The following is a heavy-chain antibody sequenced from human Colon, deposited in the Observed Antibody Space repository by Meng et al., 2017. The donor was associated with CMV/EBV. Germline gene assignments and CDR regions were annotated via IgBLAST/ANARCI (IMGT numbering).Heavy chain of an antibody. D-gene: IGHD3-3*01. Sequence: GGSLRLSCAASGFIFNTYWMSWVRQAPGKGLEWVANIHQDGSERYYVDSVKGRFTVSRDNSKNTVYLQMNTLEAEDTALYYCAKGREYIDFWSGFTWGQGTLVTVSS. CDR3: AKGREYIDFWSGFT. V-gene: IGHV3-7*03. CDR2: IHQDGSER. CDR1: GFIFNTYW. J-gene: IGHJ4*02.